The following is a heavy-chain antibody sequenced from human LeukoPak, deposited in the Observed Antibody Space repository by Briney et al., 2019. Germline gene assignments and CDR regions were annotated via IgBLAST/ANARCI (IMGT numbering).Heavy chain of an antibody. V-gene: IGHV4-39*07. CDR1: GGSISSSSYY. CDR2: IYYSGST. CDR3: ARGPDYYGSGSYYNQEGAWFDP. Sequence: SETLSLTCTVSGGSISSSSYYWGWIRQPPGKGLEWIGSIYYSGSTYYNPSLKSRITISVDTSKNQFSLKLSSVTAADTAVYYCARGPDYYGSGSYYNQEGAWFDPWAREPWSPSPQ. J-gene: IGHJ5*02. D-gene: IGHD3-10*01.